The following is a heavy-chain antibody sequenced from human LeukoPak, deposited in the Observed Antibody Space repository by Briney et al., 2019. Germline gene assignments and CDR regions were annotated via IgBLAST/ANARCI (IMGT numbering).Heavy chain of an antibody. Sequence: PGGSLRLSCAASGFTFSSYSMNWVRQAPGKGLEWVSSISSTSSYIYYAASVKGRFTISRDNAKNSLYLQMNSLRAEDTAVYYCAIFPFGSYLRYFDYWGQGTLVTVSS. CDR2: ISSTSSYI. CDR1: GFTFSSYS. J-gene: IGHJ4*02. V-gene: IGHV3-21*03. D-gene: IGHD1-26*01. CDR3: AIFPFGSYLRYFDY.